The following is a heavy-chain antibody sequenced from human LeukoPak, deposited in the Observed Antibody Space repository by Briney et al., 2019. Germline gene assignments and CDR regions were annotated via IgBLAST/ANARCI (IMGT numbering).Heavy chain of an antibody. CDR2: IYYSGST. Sequence: PSQTLSLTCTVSGGSISSGGYYWSWIRQHPGKGLEWIGYIYYSGSTYYNPSFKSRVTISVDTSKNQFSLKLNSVTSADTAVYYWARYRSAYRFDYWGRGTQVSVSS. CDR1: GGSISSGGYY. D-gene: IGHD2-15*01. J-gene: IGHJ4*02. CDR3: ARYRSAYRFDY. V-gene: IGHV4-31*03.